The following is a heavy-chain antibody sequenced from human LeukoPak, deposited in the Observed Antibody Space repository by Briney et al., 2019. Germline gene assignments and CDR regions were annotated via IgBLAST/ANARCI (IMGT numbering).Heavy chain of an antibody. Sequence: SETLSLTCTVSGYSISSDYYWGWIRQSPGKGLEWIGSIYHSGSTYYNPSLKSRFTISVDTSKNQFSLKVSSVTAADTAVYYCARDDDSSGYHYYYYMDVWGKGTTVTVSS. CDR1: GYSISSDYY. CDR3: ARDDDSSGYHYYYYMDV. J-gene: IGHJ6*03. D-gene: IGHD3-22*01. CDR2: IYHSGST. V-gene: IGHV4-38-2*02.